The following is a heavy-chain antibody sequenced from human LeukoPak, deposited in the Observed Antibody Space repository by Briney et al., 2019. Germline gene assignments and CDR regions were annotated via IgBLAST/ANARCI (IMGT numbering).Heavy chain of an antibody. J-gene: IGHJ3*02. V-gene: IGHV3-21*01. CDR3: ARDRSNLYYDSSGDAFDI. D-gene: IGHD3-22*01. Sequence: PGGSLRLSCAASGFSFSTYAMSWVRQAPGKGLEWVSSISSSSSYIYYPDSEKGRFTISRDNAKNSLYLQMNSLRDEDTAVYYCARDRSNLYYDSSGDAFDIWGQGTMVTVSS. CDR2: ISSSSSYI. CDR1: GFSFSTYA.